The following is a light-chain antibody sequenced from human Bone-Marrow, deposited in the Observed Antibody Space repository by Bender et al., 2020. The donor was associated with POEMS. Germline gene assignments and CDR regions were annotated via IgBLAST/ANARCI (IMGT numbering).Light chain of an antibody. CDR2: DNR. Sequence: QSVLTQPPSVSAAPGQKVTISCSGSSSNIGNNWVSWYQQVPGKAPKLLIFDNRDRPSGIPDRFTGSKSGTSASLAIDGLRSEDEADYHCATWDDSLRGPVFGGGTKLTVL. J-gene: IGLJ3*02. CDR1: SSNIGNNW. V-gene: IGLV1-51*01. CDR3: ATWDDSLRGPV.